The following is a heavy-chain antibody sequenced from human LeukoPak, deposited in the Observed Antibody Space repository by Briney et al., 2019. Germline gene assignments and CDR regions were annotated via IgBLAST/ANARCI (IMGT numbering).Heavy chain of an antibody. J-gene: IGHJ4*02. D-gene: IGHD2-15*01. CDR1: GGSISSYY. V-gene: IGHV4-59*01. Sequence: TSETLSLTCTVSGGSISSYYWSWIRQPPGKGLEWIGYIYYSGSTNYNPSLKSRVTISVDTSKNQFSLKLSSVTAADTAVYYCARSVVGLVSDYWGQGTLVTVSS. CDR3: ARSVVGLVSDY. CDR2: IYYSGST.